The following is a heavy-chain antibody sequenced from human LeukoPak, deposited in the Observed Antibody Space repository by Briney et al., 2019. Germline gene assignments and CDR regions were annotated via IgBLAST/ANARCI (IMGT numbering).Heavy chain of an antibody. D-gene: IGHD6-13*01. CDR1: GGSIRSSYYY. J-gene: IGHJ6*02. V-gene: IGHV4-39*01. CDR2: IYDSGST. CDR3: ARAGSSWSFSYYYGMDV. Sequence: SETLSLTCTVSGGSIRSSYYYWGWIRQPPGKGLEWIGSIYDSGSTYYNPSLKSRVTISVDTSKNQFSLKLSSVTAVDTAVYYCARAGSSWSFSYYYGMDVWGQGTTVTVSS.